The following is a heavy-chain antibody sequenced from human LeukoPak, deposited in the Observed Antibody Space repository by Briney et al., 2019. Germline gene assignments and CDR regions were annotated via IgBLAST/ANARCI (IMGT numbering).Heavy chain of an antibody. CDR1: GFTFSSYA. CDR2: ISGSGGST. V-gene: IGHV3-23*01. D-gene: IGHD1-26*01. Sequence: PGGSLRLSCAASGFTFSSYAMSWVRQAPGKGLEWVSAISGSGGSTYYADSVKGRFTISRDNSKNTLYLQMNSLRAEDTAVYYCAKVPTELGSYSDFDYWGQGTLVTVSS. J-gene: IGHJ4*02. CDR3: AKVPTELGSYSDFDY.